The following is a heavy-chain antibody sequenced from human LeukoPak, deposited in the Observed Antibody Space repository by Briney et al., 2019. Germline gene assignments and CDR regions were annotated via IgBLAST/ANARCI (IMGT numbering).Heavy chain of an antibody. CDR2: IGASGGTT. V-gene: IGHV3-23*01. Sequence: GGSLGLSCAVSGFTFSKYAMNWVRQGPGKGLEWVSGIGASGGTTYYADSVQGRFTISRDTSKNTLYLQLNRLRAEDTGVYFCAKDLEAVAGTIVNDYWGQGTLVTVSS. CDR3: AKDLEAVAGTIVNDY. CDR1: GFTFSKYA. J-gene: IGHJ4*02. D-gene: IGHD6-19*01.